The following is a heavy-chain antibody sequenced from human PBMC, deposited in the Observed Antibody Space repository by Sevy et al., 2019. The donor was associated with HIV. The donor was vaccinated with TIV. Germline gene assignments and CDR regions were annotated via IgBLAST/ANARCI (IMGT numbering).Heavy chain of an antibody. CDR3: ARLNDSSGYNWFDP. J-gene: IGHJ5*02. V-gene: IGHV1-69*13. CDR2: IIPIFGTA. Sequence: ASVKVSCKASGGTFSSYAISWVRQAPRQGLEWIGGIIPIFGTANYAQKFQGRVTITADESTSTAYMELSSLRSEDTAVYYCARLNDSSGYNWFDPWGQRTLVTVSS. D-gene: IGHD3-22*01. CDR1: GGTFSSYA.